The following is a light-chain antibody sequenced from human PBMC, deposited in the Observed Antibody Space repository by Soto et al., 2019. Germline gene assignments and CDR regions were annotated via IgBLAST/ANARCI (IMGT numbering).Light chain of an antibody. CDR3: QQYSSSHGT. CDR2: GAA. Sequence: EIVLTQSPGTLSLSPGERATLSCRDSQSVNSSYLVRYQQKPGQAHRLLIYGAASRATGIRDRFIGSGSGTDFTLTISRLELEDFAVDYCQQYSSSHGTFGQGTKVEFK. J-gene: IGKJ1*01. V-gene: IGKV3-20*01. CDR1: QSVNSSY.